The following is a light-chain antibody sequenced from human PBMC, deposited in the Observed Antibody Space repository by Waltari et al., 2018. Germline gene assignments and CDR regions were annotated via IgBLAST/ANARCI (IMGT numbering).Light chain of an antibody. Sequence: EIVLTQSPATLSLSPGERATLSCRASQSVSRYLAWYQPKPGQAPRLLIYDASNRATGIPARFSGSGSGTDFTLTISSLEPEDFAVYYCQQRSNWPPWTFGQGTKVEIK. CDR3: QQRSNWPPWT. CDR2: DAS. J-gene: IGKJ1*01. V-gene: IGKV3-11*01. CDR1: QSVSRY.